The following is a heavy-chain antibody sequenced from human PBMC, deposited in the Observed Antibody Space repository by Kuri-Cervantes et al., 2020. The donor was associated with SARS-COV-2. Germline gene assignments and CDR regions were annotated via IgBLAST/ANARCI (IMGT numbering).Heavy chain of an antibody. J-gene: IGHJ3*02. D-gene: IGHD2-21*01. V-gene: IGHV1-45*02. Sequence: SVKVSCKASGVSFDYRFLHWVRQAPGQALEWMGWIAPFNGNTNYAQRFQDRVTITRDRSMSTAYMELSSLRFEDTAMYYCARSGPGAISREVGAFDIWGQGTMVTVSS. CDR3: ARSGPGAISREVGAFDI. CDR2: IAPFNGNT. CDR1: GVSFDYRF.